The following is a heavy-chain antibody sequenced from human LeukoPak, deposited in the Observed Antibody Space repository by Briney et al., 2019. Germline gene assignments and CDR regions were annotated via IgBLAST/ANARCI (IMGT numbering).Heavy chain of an antibody. CDR3: ARGESPGYSSTWGY. Sequence: SETLSLTCTVSRGSISSYYWSWIRQPPGKGLEWIGYIHYSGSTNYNPSLKSRVTISVDTSKNQFSLKLSSVTAADTAVYYCARGESPGYSSTWGYWGQGTLVTVSS. D-gene: IGHD6-13*01. CDR1: RGSISSYY. V-gene: IGHV4-59*01. J-gene: IGHJ4*02. CDR2: IHYSGST.